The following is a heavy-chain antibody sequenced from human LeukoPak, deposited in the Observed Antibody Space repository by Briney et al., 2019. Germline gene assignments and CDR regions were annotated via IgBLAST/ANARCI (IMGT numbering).Heavy chain of an antibody. CDR1: GFTFSSYG. V-gene: IGHV3-23*01. CDR2: ISGSGGST. CDR3: AKGPHDYGDSNAFDI. J-gene: IGHJ3*02. D-gene: IGHD4-17*01. Sequence: GGSLRLSCAASGFTFSSYGMSWVRQAPGKGLEWVSAISGSGGSTYYADSVKGRFTISRDNSKNTLYLQMNSLRAEDTAVYYCAKGPHDYGDSNAFDIWGQGTMVTVSS.